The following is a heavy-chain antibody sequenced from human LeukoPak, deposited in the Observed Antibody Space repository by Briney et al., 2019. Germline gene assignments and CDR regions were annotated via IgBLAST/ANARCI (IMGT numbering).Heavy chain of an antibody. V-gene: IGHV1-58*01. D-gene: IGHD3-22*01. CDR2: IVVGSGNT. Sequence: SVKVSCKASGFTFTSSAVQWVRQARGQRLEWIGWIVVGSGNTNYAQKFQERVTITRDMSTSTAYMELSSLRSEDTAVYYCATLSPLYYYDSSGYPYYGMDVWGQGTTVTVSS. CDR1: GFTFTSSA. CDR3: ATLSPLYYYDSSGYPYYGMDV. J-gene: IGHJ6*02.